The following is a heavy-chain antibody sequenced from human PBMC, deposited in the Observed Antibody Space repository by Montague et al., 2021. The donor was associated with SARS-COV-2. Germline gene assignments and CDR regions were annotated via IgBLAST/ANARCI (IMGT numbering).Heavy chain of an antibody. CDR2: GHYSGRS. V-gene: IGHV4-59*08. D-gene: IGHD4-11*01. CDR1: GGSINSFY. Sequence: SETLSLTCGVSGGSINSFYWSWIRQPPGKGLEWVGYGHYSGRSNSNPSLKTRVAISVGTSRNQFSLRLRSVTAADTAVYFCASNMTNSNDGPFEYWGQGTTVIVSS. CDR3: ASNMTNSNDGPFEY. J-gene: IGHJ4*02.